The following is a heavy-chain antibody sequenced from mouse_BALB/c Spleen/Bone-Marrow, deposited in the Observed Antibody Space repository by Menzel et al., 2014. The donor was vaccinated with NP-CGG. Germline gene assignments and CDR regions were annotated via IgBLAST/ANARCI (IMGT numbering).Heavy chain of an antibody. V-gene: IGHV5-6-2*01. CDR2: INSNGGGT. CDR3: ARRFTTGVTTGAMDY. Sequence: EVQLVESGGGLVKLGGSLKLSCAASGFTFSSYYMSWVRQTPEKRLELVAAINSNGGGTYYPDTVKGRFTISRDNAKNTLDLQMSSLRSEDTALYYCARRFTTGVTTGAMDYWGQGTSVTVSS. D-gene: IGHD1-1*01. CDR1: GFTFSSYY. J-gene: IGHJ4*01.